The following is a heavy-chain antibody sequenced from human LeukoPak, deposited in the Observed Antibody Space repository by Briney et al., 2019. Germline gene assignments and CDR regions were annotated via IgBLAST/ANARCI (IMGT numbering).Heavy chain of an antibody. D-gene: IGHD3-16*02. CDR3: ARGHRMITFGGVIVTSTYFDY. CDR1: GYSISSGYY. V-gene: IGHV4-38-2*02. CDR2: IYHSGST. Sequence: SETLSLTCTVSGYSISSGYYWGWIRQPPGEGLEWIGSIYHSGSTYYNPSLKSRVTISVDTSKNQFSLKLSSVTAADMAVYYCARGHRMITFGGVIVTSTYFDYWGQGTLVTVSS. J-gene: IGHJ4*02.